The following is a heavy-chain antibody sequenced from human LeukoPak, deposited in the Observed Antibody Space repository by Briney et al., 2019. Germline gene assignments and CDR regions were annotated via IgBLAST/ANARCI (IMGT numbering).Heavy chain of an antibody. CDR3: ARASREGAFDY. V-gene: IGHV1-46*01. J-gene: IGHJ4*02. Sequence: ASVKVSCKASGYTFTSYYMHWVRQAPGQGLEWMGIINPSGGSTSYAQKFQGRVTMTRDTSTSTAYMELSSLRSEDTAVYYCARASREGAFDYWGQGTLVTVSS. CDR2: INPSGGST. CDR1: GYTFTSYY. D-gene: IGHD1-26*01.